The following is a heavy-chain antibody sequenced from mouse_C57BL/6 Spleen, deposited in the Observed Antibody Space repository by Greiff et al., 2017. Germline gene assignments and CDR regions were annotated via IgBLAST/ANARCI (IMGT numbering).Heavy chain of an antibody. V-gene: IGHV1-7*01. CDR1: GYTFTSYW. D-gene: IGHD2-4*01. J-gene: IGHJ4*01. Sequence: QVQLQQSGAELAKPGASVKLSCKASGYTFTSYWMHWVKQRPGQGLEWIGYINPSSGYTKYNQKFKDKATLTAYKSSSTAYMQLSSLTYEDSAVYYCARVDDLEAMDDWGQGTSVTVAS. CDR2: INPSSGYT. CDR3: ARVDDLEAMDD.